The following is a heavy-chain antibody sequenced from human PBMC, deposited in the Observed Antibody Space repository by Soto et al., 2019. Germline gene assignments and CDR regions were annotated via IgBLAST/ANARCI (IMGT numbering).Heavy chain of an antibody. J-gene: IGHJ4*02. CDR3: ARGVDADYSDSSGYSFDY. V-gene: IGHV4-39*01. CDR2: IYYSGST. Sequence: ATLSLTCTVCGGSISSSSDYWGWIRQPPGKGLEWIGSIYYSGSTYYNPSLKSRVTISVDTSKNQFSLKLSSVTAADTAVYYCARGVDADYSDSSGYSFDYWGQRTLVTVSS. CDR1: GGSISSSSDY. D-gene: IGHD3-22*01.